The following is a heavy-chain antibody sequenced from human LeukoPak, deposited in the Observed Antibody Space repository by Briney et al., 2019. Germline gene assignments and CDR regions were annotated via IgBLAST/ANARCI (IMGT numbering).Heavy chain of an antibody. CDR2: ISSSGGST. V-gene: IGHV3-64*01. D-gene: IGHD3-22*01. CDR1: GFTFSNYA. Sequence: GGSLRLSCAASGFTFSNYAMHWVRQAPGKGLEYVSGISSSGGSTYYANSVKGRFTISRDNSKNTLYLQMGSLRAEDMAVYYCARGPRQGSSGYEPMDYWAQGTLVTVSS. CDR3: ARGPRQGSSGYEPMDY. J-gene: IGHJ4*02.